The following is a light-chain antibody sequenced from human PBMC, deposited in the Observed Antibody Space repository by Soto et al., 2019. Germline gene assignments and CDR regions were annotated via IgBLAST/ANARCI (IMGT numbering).Light chain of an antibody. J-gene: IGLJ1*01. CDR1: SSDVGGYDH. V-gene: IGLV2-14*01. CDR2: EVI. CDR3: SSYTSSFSAV. Sequence: QSVLTQPASVSGSPGQSITLSCAGSSSDVGGYDHVSWYQHHPGKAPKLLIYEVINRPSGVSSRFSGSKSGNTASLTISGLQSEDEADYYCSSYTSSFSAVFGTGTKLTVL.